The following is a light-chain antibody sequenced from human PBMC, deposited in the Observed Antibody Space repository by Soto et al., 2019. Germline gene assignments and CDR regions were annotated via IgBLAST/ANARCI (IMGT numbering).Light chain of an antibody. Sequence: SALTQPASVSGSPGRSITISCTGTSSDVGGYNYVSWYQHHPGKAPKLMIYEVSNRPSGVSHRFSGSKSGNTASVTISGLQAEDEADFYCSSYTSSSTRVFGTGTKVTVL. CDR2: EVS. V-gene: IGLV2-14*01. J-gene: IGLJ1*01. CDR1: SSDVGGYNY. CDR3: SSYTSSSTRV.